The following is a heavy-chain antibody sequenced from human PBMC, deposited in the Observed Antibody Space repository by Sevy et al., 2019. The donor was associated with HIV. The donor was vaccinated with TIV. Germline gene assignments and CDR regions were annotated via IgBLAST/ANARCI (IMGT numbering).Heavy chain of an antibody. Sequence: GESLKISCTASGFTFGDYAMSWFRQAPGKGLEWVGFIRSKAYGGTTEYAASVKGRFTISRDDSKSIAYLQMNSLKTEDTAVYYCTRVGGSYDSSGLEYFQHWGQGTLVTVSS. V-gene: IGHV3-49*03. D-gene: IGHD3-22*01. J-gene: IGHJ1*01. CDR3: TRVGGSYDSSGLEYFQH. CDR1: GFTFGDYA. CDR2: IRSKAYGGTT.